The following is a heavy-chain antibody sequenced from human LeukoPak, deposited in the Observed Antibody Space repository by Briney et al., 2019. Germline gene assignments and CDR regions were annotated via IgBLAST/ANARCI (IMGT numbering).Heavy chain of an antibody. Sequence: SQTLSLTCAISGDSFSSNSAVWNWIRQSPSRGLEWLGRTYYRSRWYNDYAVSVKSRISVNPDTSKNQFSLQLNSVTPEDTAVYYCTRGGAAAGFDFWGQGTLVTVSS. CDR1: GDSFSSNSAV. CDR2: TYYRSRWYN. D-gene: IGHD6-13*01. V-gene: IGHV6-1*01. J-gene: IGHJ4*02. CDR3: TRGGAAAGFDF.